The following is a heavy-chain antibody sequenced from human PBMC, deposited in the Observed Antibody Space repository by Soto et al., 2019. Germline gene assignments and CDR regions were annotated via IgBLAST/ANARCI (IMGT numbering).Heavy chain of an antibody. Sequence: QVQLVESGGGVVQPGRSLRLSCAASGFTFSSYGMHWVRQAPGKGLEWVAVIWYDGSNKYYADSVKGRFTISRDNSKNTLYLQMNSLRAEDTAVYYCARGESGGSYSLVCDYWGQGTLVTVSS. J-gene: IGHJ4*02. CDR3: ARGESGGSYSLVCDY. CDR1: GFTFSSYG. CDR2: IWYDGSNK. D-gene: IGHD1-26*01. V-gene: IGHV3-33*01.